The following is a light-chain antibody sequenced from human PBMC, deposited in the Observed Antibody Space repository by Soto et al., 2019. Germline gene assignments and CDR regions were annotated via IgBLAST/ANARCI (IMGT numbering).Light chain of an antibody. V-gene: IGLV2-14*01. CDR1: SSDVGGYNY. CDR3: SSYSSSSTLV. Sequence: QSALTQPASVSGSPGQSITISCTGTSSDVGGYNYVSWYQQHPGKAPKVMIYDVSNRPSGVSNRFSGSKSGNTASLTISGLQAEDGADYYCSSYSSSSTLVFGGGTKLTVL. J-gene: IGLJ2*01. CDR2: DVS.